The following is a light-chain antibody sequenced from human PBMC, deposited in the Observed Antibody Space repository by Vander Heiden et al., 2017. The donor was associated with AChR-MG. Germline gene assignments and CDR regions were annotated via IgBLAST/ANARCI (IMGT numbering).Light chain of an antibody. CDR2: SND. J-gene: IGLJ2*01. CDR1: SSNIGSNT. V-gene: IGLV1-44*01. Sequence: QSVLTQPPPASGTPGQRVTISCSGSSSNIGSNTVNWYQQHPGTAPKLLIYSNDQRPSEVPDRFSGSKSGTSASLAISGLQSEDEADYYCAAWDDSLNAVVFGGGTKLTVL. CDR3: AAWDDSLNAVV.